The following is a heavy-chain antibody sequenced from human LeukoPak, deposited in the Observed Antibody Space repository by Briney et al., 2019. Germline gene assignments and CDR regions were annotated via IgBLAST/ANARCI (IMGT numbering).Heavy chain of an antibody. V-gene: IGHV3-23*01. CDR3: AKVSQREWELLNAFDI. D-gene: IGHD1-26*01. CDR2: LSGSGGST. Sequence: GGSLRLSCAASGFTFSGFAMSWVRQAPGKGLEWVSALSGSGGSTYYADSVKGRYTISRDNAKNTLYLQMNSLRAEDTAVYYCAKVSQREWELLNAFDIWGQGTMVTVSS. J-gene: IGHJ3*02. CDR1: GFTFSGFA.